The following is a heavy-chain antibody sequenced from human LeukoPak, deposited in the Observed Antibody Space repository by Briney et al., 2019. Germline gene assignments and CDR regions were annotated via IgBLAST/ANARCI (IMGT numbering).Heavy chain of an antibody. CDR1: GGSISSGSFY. J-gene: IGHJ4*02. D-gene: IGHD6-13*01. Sequence: SETLSLSCTVSGGSISSGSFYWGWLRQPPGKGLEWIGSFYYSGSTYYHPSLESRVSISVDTSNNKFSLKLTSVTAADGAVYYCARDNQQLAFYCWGQGTLVTVSS. CDR3: ARDNQQLAFYC. V-gene: IGHV4-39*07. CDR2: FYYSGST.